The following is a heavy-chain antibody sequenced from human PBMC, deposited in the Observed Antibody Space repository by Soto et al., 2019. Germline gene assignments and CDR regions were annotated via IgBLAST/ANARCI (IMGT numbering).Heavy chain of an antibody. CDR3: GRGPSPRAPAGGTPYYFAMDV. Sequence: GASVKVSCKASGYDFTAYDINWVRQASGQGLEWMGWMNPINGATGSARRFQGRVSMTRNTATGTAYLELTSLRSDDSAVYYCGRGPSPRAPAGGTPYYFAMDVWGQGTTVTGLL. CDR1: GYDFTAYD. J-gene: IGHJ6*02. V-gene: IGHV1-8*02. D-gene: IGHD6-13*01. CDR2: MNPINGAT.